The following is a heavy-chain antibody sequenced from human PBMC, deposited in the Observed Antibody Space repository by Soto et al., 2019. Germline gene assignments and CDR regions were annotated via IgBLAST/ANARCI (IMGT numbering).Heavy chain of an antibody. CDR1: GGSVSSGSYY. Sequence: SETLSLTCTVSGGSVSSGSYYWSWIRQPPGKGLEWIRYIYYSGSTNYNPSLKSRVTISVGTSKNQFSVKLTSVTAADTAVYYCAGYSTRGYSCYDKLDYSGQGTLVTVSS. J-gene: IGHJ4*02. D-gene: IGHD5-12*01. CDR3: AGYSTRGYSCYDKLDY. CDR2: IYYSGST. V-gene: IGHV4-61*01.